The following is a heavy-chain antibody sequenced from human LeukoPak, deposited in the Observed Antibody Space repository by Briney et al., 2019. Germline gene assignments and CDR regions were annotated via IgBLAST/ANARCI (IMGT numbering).Heavy chain of an antibody. D-gene: IGHD6-13*01. J-gene: IGHJ6*03. Sequence: PSETLSLTCTVSSDSISSYYWSWIRQPPGKGLEWIGYIYYRGSTTYNPSLKSRVTISVDTSKSQFSLKLSSVTAADTAVYYCARGDSSSWYRGRGGFYYFMDVWGKGTTVTISS. CDR2: IYYRGST. V-gene: IGHV4-59*01. CDR1: SDSISSYY. CDR3: ARGDSSSWYRGRGGFYYFMDV.